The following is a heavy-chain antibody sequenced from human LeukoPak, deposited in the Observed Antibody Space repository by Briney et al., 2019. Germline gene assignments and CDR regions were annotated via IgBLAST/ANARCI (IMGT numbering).Heavy chain of an antibody. CDR2: INPNSGGT. CDR1: GYTFTGYY. D-gene: IGHD1-26*01. J-gene: IGHJ4*02. V-gene: IGHV1-2*02. Sequence: ASVKLSCKASGYTFTGYYMHWVRQAPGQGLEWMGSINPNSGGTNYAQKFQGRVTMTRDTSISTAYMELSMLRSDDTAVYYCARDRLRGSYIDYWGQGTLVTVSS. CDR3: ARDRLRGSYIDY.